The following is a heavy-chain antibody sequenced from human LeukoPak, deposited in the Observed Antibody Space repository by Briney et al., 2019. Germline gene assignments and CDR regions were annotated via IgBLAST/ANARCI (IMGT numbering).Heavy chain of an antibody. CDR2: IKQDGSEK. D-gene: IGHD3-22*01. CDR1: GFTFSSYW. J-gene: IGHJ5*02. V-gene: IGHV3-7*01. Sequence: GGSLRLSCAASGFTFSSYWMSWVRQAPGKGLEWVANIKQDGSEKYYVDSVKGRFTISRDNAKNSLYLQMNSLRAEDTAVYYCARDAGDSSGYYRGDNWFDPWGQGTLVTVSS. CDR3: ARDAGDSSGYYRGDNWFDP.